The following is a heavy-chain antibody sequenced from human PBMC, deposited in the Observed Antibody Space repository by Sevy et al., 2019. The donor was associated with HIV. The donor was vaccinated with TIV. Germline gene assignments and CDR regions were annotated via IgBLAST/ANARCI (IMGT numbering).Heavy chain of an antibody. CDR3: AREGCSKPHDY. Sequence: GGSLRLSCVASGFTFSKYSMSWVRQTPGKGLEWVSTLSFACGRINYEDSVKGRFTMSRDDSRNTFYLQMDSLRAEDTAIYYCAREGCSKPHDYWGQGTLVTVSS. V-gene: IGHV3-23*01. J-gene: IGHJ4*02. CDR1: GFTFSKYS. D-gene: IGHD2-2*01. CDR2: LSFACGRI.